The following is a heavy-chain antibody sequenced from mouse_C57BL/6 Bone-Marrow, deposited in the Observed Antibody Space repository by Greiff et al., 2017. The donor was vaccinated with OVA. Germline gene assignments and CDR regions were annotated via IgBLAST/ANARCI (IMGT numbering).Heavy chain of an antibody. D-gene: IGHD2-12*01. J-gene: IGHJ2*01. CDR1: GYTFTSYW. V-gene: IGHV1-64*01. CDR2: IHPNSGST. Sequence: QVQLQQPGAELVKPGASVKLSCKASGYTFTSYWMHWVKQRPGQGLEWIGMIHPNSGSTNYNEKFKRKATLTVDKSSSTAYMQLSSLTSEDSAVYYCAGLRRGDYFDYWGQGTTLTVSS. CDR3: AGLRRGDYFDY.